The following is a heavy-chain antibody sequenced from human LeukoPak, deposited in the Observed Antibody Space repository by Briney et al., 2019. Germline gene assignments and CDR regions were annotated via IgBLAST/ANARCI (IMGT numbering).Heavy chain of an antibody. CDR2: ISAYNGNT. Sequence: ASVKVSCKASGYTFTTYGISWVRQAPGQGLEWMGWISAYNGNTSYAQSLQGRVTMTTDTSTSTAYMELRSLGSDDTAVYYCARDKNWKPDYWGQGTLVTVSS. D-gene: IGHD1-1*01. V-gene: IGHV1-18*01. J-gene: IGHJ4*02. CDR3: ARDKNWKPDY. CDR1: GYTFTTYG.